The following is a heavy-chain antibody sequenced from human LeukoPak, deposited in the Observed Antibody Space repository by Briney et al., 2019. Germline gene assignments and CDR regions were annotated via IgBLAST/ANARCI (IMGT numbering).Heavy chain of an antibody. CDR3: ARARRRDGYNYYYYYCYGMDV. CDR2: INHSGST. Sequence: SETLSLTCAVYGGSFSGYYWSWIRQPPGKGLEWIGEINHSGSTNYNPSLKSRVTISVDTSKNQFSLKLSSVTAADTAVYYCARARRRDGYNYYYYYCYGMDVWGQGTTVTVSS. D-gene: IGHD5-24*01. CDR1: GGSFSGYY. J-gene: IGHJ6*02. V-gene: IGHV4-34*01.